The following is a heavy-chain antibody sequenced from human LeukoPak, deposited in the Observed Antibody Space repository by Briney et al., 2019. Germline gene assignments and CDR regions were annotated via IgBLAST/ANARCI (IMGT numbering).Heavy chain of an antibody. J-gene: IGHJ4*02. V-gene: IGHV1-18*01. CDR1: GYTFTSYG. CDR2: ISAYNGNT. CDR3: ARDRWNYGGYYFDY. Sequence: ASVKVSCKASGYTFTSYGISWVRQAPGQGREWMGWISAYNGNTNYAQKLQGRVTMTTDTSTSTAYMELRSLRSDDTAVYYCARDRWNYGGYYFDYWGQGTLVTVSS. D-gene: IGHD1-7*01.